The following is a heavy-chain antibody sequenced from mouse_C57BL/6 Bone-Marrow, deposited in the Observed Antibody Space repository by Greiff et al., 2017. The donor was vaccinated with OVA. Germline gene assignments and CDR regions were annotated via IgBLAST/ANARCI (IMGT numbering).Heavy chain of an antibody. CDR3: ARDDYYGRFDY. CDR2: ISYDGSN. J-gene: IGHJ2*01. D-gene: IGHD1-1*01. CDR1: GYSITSGYY. Sequence: EVKLQESGPGLVKPSQSLSLTCSVTGYSITSGYYWNWIRQFPGNKLEWMGYISYDGSNNYNPSLKNRISITRDTSKNQFFLKLNSVTTEDTATYYGARDDYYGRFDYWGQGTTLTVSS. V-gene: IGHV3-6*01.